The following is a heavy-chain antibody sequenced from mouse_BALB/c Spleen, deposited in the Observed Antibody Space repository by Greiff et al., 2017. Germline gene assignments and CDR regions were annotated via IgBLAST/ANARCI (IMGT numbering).Heavy chain of an antibody. J-gene: IGHJ3*01. Sequence: VQLQQSGAELVRPGALVKLSCKASGFNIKDYYMYWVKQRPEQGLEWIGWIDPENGNTIYDPKFQGKVSITADTSSNTAYLQLSSLTSEDTAVYYCARGAYGNYSSWFAYWGQGTLVTVSA. D-gene: IGHD2-1*01. V-gene: IGHV14-1*02. CDR3: ARGAYGNYSSWFAY. CDR2: IDPENGNT. CDR1: GFNIKDYY.